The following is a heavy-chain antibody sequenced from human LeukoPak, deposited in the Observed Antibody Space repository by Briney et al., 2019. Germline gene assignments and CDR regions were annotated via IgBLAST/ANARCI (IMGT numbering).Heavy chain of an antibody. CDR2: INSNSGRT. CDR3: ARGGIYGCSGGSCYADS. J-gene: IGHJ5*01. CDR1: GYTFTDYY. V-gene: IGHV1-2*02. Sequence: ASVKVSCKASGYTFTDYYLHWVRQAPGQGVEWMGWINSNSGRTHYIQDFQGRVTMTRDTSISTAYMEVSRLRSDDTAVYYCARGGIYGCSGGSCYADSWGQGTLVTVSS. D-gene: IGHD2-15*01.